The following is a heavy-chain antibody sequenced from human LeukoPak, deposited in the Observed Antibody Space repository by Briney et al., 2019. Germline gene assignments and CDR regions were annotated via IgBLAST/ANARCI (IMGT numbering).Heavy chain of an antibody. CDR1: GFTFRTYA. D-gene: IGHD1-26*01. CDR2: ITGNGGSA. Sequence: VGSLRLSCAPSGFTFRTYAMTWVRQAPGKGLEWVSSITGNGGSAYYADSVKGRFTISRDNSKNTLYLQMDSLRAEDTAVYHCARDSGSYLQPTDYWGQGTLVTVSS. CDR3: ARDSGSYLQPTDY. V-gene: IGHV3-23*01. J-gene: IGHJ4*02.